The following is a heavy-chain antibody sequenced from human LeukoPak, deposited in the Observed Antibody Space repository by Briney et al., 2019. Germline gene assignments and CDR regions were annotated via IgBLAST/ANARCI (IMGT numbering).Heavy chain of an antibody. J-gene: IGHJ4*02. V-gene: IGHV5-51*01. Sequence: GESLKISCQGSGYRFTSYWIAWVRQMPGKGLEWMGITFAGYSYTIYSPSFQGQVTISVDKSISTAYLQWSSLKASDTAMYYCARTSRVGGSYFPDYWGQGTLVTVSS. CDR3: ARTSRVGGSYFPDY. CDR2: TFAGYSYT. CDR1: GYRFTSYW. D-gene: IGHD1-26*01.